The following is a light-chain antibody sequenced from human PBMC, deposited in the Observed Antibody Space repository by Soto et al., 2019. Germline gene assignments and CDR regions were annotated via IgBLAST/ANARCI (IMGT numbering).Light chain of an antibody. Sequence: AIRMTQSPSSLSASTGDRVTITCRASQGISSNLAWYQQKPGKAPKLLIYAASTLQSGVPSRFSGSGSGTEFTLTISCLQSEDFAIYYCQQYYSYSLTFGGGTKVEIK. V-gene: IGKV1-8*01. CDR3: QQYYSYSLT. CDR2: AAS. CDR1: QGISSN. J-gene: IGKJ4*01.